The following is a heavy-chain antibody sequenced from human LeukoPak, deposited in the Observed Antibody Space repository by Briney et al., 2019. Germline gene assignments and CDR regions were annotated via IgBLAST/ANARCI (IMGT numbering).Heavy chain of an antibody. D-gene: IGHD1-26*01. Sequence: PGGSLRLSCAASGFTFNSYAMSWVRRTPGKGLEWVSGISGTGDNTLYADSVKGRFTISRDNSKNTLYLEMNSLRAEDTAIYYCAKMKGHPLPKYYMDVWGQGTTVTVSS. J-gene: IGHJ6*01. CDR3: AKMKGHPLPKYYMDV. CDR1: GFTFNSYA. V-gene: IGHV3-23*01. CDR2: ISGTGDNT.